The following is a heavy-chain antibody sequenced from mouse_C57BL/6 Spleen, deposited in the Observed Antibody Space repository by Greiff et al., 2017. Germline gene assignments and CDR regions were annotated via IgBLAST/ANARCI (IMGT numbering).Heavy chain of an antibody. D-gene: IGHD2-4*01. V-gene: IGHV1-69*01. CDR2: IDPSDSYT. CDR3: ARRNYDYEWFDY. J-gene: IGHJ2*01. Sequence: QVQLQQPGAELVMPGASVKLSCKASGYTFTSYWMHWVKRRPGQGLEWIGEIDPSDSYTNYNQKFKGKSTLTVDKSSSTAYMQLSSLTSEDSAVYYCARRNYDYEWFDYWGQGTTLTVSS. CDR1: GYTFTSYW.